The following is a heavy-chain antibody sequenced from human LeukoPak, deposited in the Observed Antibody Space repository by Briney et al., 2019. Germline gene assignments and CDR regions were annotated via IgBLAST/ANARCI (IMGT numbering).Heavy chain of an antibody. V-gene: IGHV1-18*01. CDR2: INTYNGVT. Sequence: ASVKVSCKASGYNFTTYYITWVRQVPGQGLEWMGWINTYNGVTNYLQRLQGRVTMTTDTSTSTAYMELTNLRSDDTAVNYCARRDHVWGSFICDYWGQGTLVTVSS. CDR1: GYNFTTYY. J-gene: IGHJ4*02. D-gene: IGHD3-16*01. CDR3: ARRDHVWGSFICDY.